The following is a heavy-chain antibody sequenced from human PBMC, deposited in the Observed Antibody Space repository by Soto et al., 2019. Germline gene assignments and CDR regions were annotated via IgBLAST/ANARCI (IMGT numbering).Heavy chain of an antibody. D-gene: IGHD6-13*01. CDR2: IYYSGST. J-gene: IGHJ4*02. Sequence: QVQLQESGPGLVKPSETLSLTCTVSGGSISSYYWSWIRQPPGKGLEWIGYIYYSGSTNYNPSLQSRVTISVDTSKNQFSLKLSSVTAAETAVYYCARDHRRIAAAGGAFDYWGQGTLVTVSS. V-gene: IGHV4-59*01. CDR1: GGSISSYY. CDR3: ARDHRRIAAAGGAFDY.